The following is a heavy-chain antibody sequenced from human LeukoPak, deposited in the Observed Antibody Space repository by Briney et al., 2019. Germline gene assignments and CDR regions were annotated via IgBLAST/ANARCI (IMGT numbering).Heavy chain of an antibody. CDR2: INHGGNT. J-gene: IGHJ5*02. V-gene: IGHV4-34*01. Sequence: TSETLSLTCAVYGGSFSGYYWSWIRQPPGKGLEWIGEINHGGNTFYNPSLKSRVSMSVDTSNNHFSLKLRSVTAADTAVYYCARGGGIVVVPAAMSWFDPWGQGTLVTVSS. CDR1: GGSFSGYY. D-gene: IGHD2-2*01. CDR3: ARGGGIVVVPAAMSWFDP.